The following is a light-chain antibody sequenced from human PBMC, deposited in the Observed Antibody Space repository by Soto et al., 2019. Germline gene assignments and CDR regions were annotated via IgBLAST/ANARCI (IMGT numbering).Light chain of an antibody. CDR2: VEGSGNY. V-gene: IGLV4-60*02. CDR3: ETWDTNTWV. Sequence: QSVLTQSSSASASLGCSVKLTCALSSGHSNYFIAWHQQQPGKAPRYLMKVEGSGNYNKGNGVPDRFSGSSSGADRYLTISNLQFEDEADYYCETWDTNTWVFGGGTKLTVL. J-gene: IGLJ3*02. CDR1: SGHSNYF.